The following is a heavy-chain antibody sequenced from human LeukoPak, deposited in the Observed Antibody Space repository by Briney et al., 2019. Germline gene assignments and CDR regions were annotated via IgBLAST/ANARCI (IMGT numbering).Heavy chain of an antibody. D-gene: IGHD2-8*01. J-gene: IGHJ4*02. Sequence: GGSLRLSCAASGFTFSSYAMSWVRQAPGKGLEWVSSISGSGGSTYSADSVKGRFTISRDNSKNTLYLQMNSLRAEDTALYYCAKDRSCTNDICHGDFDYWGQGTLVTVSS. CDR2: ISGSGGST. CDR3: AKDRSCTNDICHGDFDY. V-gene: IGHV3-23*01. CDR1: GFTFSSYA.